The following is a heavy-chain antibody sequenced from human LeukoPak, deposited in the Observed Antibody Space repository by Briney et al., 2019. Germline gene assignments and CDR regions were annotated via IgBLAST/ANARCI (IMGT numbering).Heavy chain of an antibody. D-gene: IGHD3-22*01. CDR2: IKQDGSVQ. CDR1: GFTFSNFW. Sequence: SGGSLRLSCAASGFTFSNFWMAWVRQAPGKGLEWVANIKQDGSVQYYGDSVRGRFTISRDNAKNSLYLQMNSLRAEDTAAYYCATTYDSSGCDWGQGTLVTVSS. CDR3: ATTYDSSGCD. J-gene: IGHJ4*02. V-gene: IGHV3-7*01.